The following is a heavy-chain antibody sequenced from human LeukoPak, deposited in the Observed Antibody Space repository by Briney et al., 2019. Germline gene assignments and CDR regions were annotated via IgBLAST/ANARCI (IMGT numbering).Heavy chain of an antibody. J-gene: IGHJ3*02. D-gene: IGHD5-24*01. CDR3: AKPRDGYKLDAFDI. Sequence: GGSLRLSRATSGFAFSNYAMHWVRQAPGKGLEWVAFIRYDGSNKLYPDSVKGRFTISRDNSKNTLYMEMNSLRIEDTAVYFCAKPRDGYKLDAFDIWGQGTKVTVSS. V-gene: IGHV3-30*02. CDR1: GFAFSNYA. CDR2: IRYDGSNK.